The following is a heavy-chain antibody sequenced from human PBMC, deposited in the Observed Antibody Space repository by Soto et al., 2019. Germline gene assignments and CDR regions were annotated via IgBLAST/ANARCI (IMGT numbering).Heavy chain of an antibody. CDR2: IWYDGSNK. CDR1: GFTFSSYG. CDR3: ARDSYYGSGSYYSIGAFDI. D-gene: IGHD3-10*01. J-gene: IGHJ3*02. Sequence: GGSLRLSCAASGFTFSSYGMHWVRQAPGKGLEWVAVIWYDGSNKYYADSVKGRFTISRDNSKNTLYLQMNSLRAEDTAVYYCARDSYYGSGSYYSIGAFDIWGQGTMVTVSS. V-gene: IGHV3-33*01.